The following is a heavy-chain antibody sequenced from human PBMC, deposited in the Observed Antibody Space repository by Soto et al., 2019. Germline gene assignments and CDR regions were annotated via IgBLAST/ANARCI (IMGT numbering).Heavy chain of an antibody. J-gene: IGHJ6*02. V-gene: IGHV4-34*01. CDR2: INHSGST. D-gene: IGHD3-3*02. CDR1: GGSFSGYY. CDR3: ARGPVRIYYYYYYGMDV. Sequence: SETLSLTCAVYGGSFSGYYWSWIRQPPGKGLEWIGEINHSGSTNYNPSLKSRVTISVDTSKNQFSLKLSSVTAADTAVYYCARGPVRIYYYYYYGMDVWGQGTTVTVS.